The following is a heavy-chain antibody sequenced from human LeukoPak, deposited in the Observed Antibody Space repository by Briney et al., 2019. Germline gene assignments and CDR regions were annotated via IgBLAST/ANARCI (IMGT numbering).Heavy chain of an antibody. D-gene: IGHD1-26*01. CDR3: AKEVIVGVSFDY. Sequence: GGSLRLSCAASGFTFSSYWMSWGRQAPGKGLEWVSAISGSGGSTYYADSVKGRFTISRDNSKKTLYLKMNSLRAEDTAVYYCAKEVIVGVSFDYWGQGTLVTVSS. V-gene: IGHV3-23*01. CDR2: ISGSGGST. J-gene: IGHJ4*02. CDR1: GFTFSSYW.